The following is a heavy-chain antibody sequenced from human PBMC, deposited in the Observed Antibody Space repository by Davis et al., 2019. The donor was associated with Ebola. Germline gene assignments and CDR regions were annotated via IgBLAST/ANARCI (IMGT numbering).Heavy chain of an antibody. CDR1: GFTFDLHA. CDR3: AKSVHFDSSGHLDS. Sequence: PGGSLRLSCVGSGFTFDLHAMHWVRQVPGKGLEWVSGVSWTSNNIAYADSVKGRFTISRDNAKNSLYLQMNSLRLEDTTLYYCAKSVHFDSSGHLDSWGQGSLVTVSS. V-gene: IGHV3-9*01. J-gene: IGHJ5*01. D-gene: IGHD3-22*01. CDR2: VSWTSNNI.